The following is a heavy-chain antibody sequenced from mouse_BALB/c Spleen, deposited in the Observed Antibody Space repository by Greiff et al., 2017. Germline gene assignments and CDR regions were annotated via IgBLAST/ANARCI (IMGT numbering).Heavy chain of an antibody. CDR3: ARAHYYGSSYFDY. D-gene: IGHD1-1*01. CDR1: GYTFSSYW. V-gene: IGHV1-9*01. Sequence: QVQLQQSGAELMKPGASVKISCKATGYTFSSYWIEWVKQRPGHGLEWIGEILPGSGSTNYNEKFKGKATFTADTSSNTAYMQLSSLTSEDSAVYYCARAHYYGSSYFDYWGQGTTLTVSS. J-gene: IGHJ2*01. CDR2: ILPGSGST.